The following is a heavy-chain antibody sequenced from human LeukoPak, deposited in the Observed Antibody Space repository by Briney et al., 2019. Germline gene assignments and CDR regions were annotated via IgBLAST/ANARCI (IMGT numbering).Heavy chain of an antibody. J-gene: IGHJ4*02. Sequence: GGSLRLSCAASGFTFSSYSMIWVRQAPGKGLEWVSYISSSSSTIYYADSGKGRFTLSRDNDKNSLYIQMNSQRAEDTAVYYCARDQNEDIVVVPPAHDYWGQGTLVTVSS. CDR3: ARDQNEDIVVVPPAHDY. D-gene: IGHD2-2*01. V-gene: IGHV3-48*01. CDR2: ISSSSSTI. CDR1: GFTFSSYS.